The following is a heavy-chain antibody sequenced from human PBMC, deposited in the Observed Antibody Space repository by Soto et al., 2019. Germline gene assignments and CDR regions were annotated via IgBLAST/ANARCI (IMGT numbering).Heavy chain of an antibody. CDR1: GGSISIYY. Sequence: SETLSPTCTVSGGSISIYYWSWIRHPPGKGLEWIGYIYYSGSTNYNPSLKSRVTISVDTSKNQFSLKLSSVTAADTAVYYCARGSYDYVWGTYGMDVWGQGTTVTVSS. CDR2: IYYSGST. D-gene: IGHD3-16*01. CDR3: ARGSYDYVWGTYGMDV. V-gene: IGHV4-59*01. J-gene: IGHJ6*02.